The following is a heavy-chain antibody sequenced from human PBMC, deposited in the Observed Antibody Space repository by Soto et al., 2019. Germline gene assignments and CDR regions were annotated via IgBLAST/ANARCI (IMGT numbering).Heavy chain of an antibody. CDR2: IYYSGST. CDR3: AGLHSRYAFDI. V-gene: IGHV4-61*08. J-gene: IGHJ3*02. D-gene: IGHD5-18*01. Sequence: PSETLSLTCTVSGGSISSGDYYWSWLRQPPGKGLEWIGYIYYSGSTNYNPSLKSRVTISVDTSKNQFSLKPSSVTAADTAVYYCAGLHSRYAFDIWGQGTMVTVSS. CDR1: GGSISSGDYY.